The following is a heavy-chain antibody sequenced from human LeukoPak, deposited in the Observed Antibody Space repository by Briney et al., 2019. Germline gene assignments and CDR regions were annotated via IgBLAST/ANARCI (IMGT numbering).Heavy chain of an antibody. CDR3: ARERAEGASSDMSTFYFDS. CDR2: IVPFSGTT. Sequence: SVKVSCKASGRSFTTYPMNWVRQAPGQGLEWMGGIVPFSGTTNYAQKFQGRVTITADETTTTAYMELSSLRSEDTAMYYCARERAEGASSDMSTFYFDSWGQGTLVTVSS. J-gene: IGHJ4*02. CDR1: GRSFTTYP. D-gene: IGHD3-22*01. V-gene: IGHV1-69*13.